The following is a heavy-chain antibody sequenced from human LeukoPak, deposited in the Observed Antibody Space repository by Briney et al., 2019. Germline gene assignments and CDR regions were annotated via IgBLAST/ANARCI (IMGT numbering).Heavy chain of an antibody. CDR2: INWNGNSI. Sequence: GGSLRLSCEASGFRLDEYGMNWVRQVPGKGLEWVAGINWNGNSIGYEESVKGRFTISRDNSKNTLYLQMNSLRAEDTAVYYCARDSSGYDWGQGTLVTVSS. V-gene: IGHV3-20*04. CDR1: GFRLDEYG. D-gene: IGHD5-12*01. CDR3: ARDSSGYD. J-gene: IGHJ4*02.